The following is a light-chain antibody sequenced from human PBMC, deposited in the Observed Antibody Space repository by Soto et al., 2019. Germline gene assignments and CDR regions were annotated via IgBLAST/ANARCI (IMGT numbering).Light chain of an antibody. Sequence: DIQMTQSPSSVSASVGDRVTITCLASQSISSWLAWYQQKPGKAPKLLIYKASTLKSGVPSRFSGSGSGTEFTLTISSLQPDDFATYYCQHYNSYSEAFGQGTKGDIK. CDR1: QSISSW. J-gene: IGKJ1*01. V-gene: IGKV1-5*03. CDR2: KAS. CDR3: QHYNSYSEA.